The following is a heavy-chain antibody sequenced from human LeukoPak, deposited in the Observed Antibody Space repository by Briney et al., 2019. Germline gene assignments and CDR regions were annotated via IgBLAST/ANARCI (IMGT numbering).Heavy chain of an antibody. D-gene: IGHD3-22*01. CDR1: GYTFTGYY. CDR2: INPNRGGT. Sequence: ASVKVSCKASGYTFTGYYMHWVRQAPGQGLEWMGWINPNRGGTNYAQKFQGRVTMTRDTSISTAYMELSRLRSDDTAVYYCARSINYYDSSGYSPFEYWGQGTLVTVSS. CDR3: ARSINYYDSSGYSPFEY. V-gene: IGHV1-2*02. J-gene: IGHJ4*02.